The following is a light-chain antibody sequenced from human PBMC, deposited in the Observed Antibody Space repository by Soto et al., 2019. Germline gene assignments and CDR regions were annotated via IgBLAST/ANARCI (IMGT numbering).Light chain of an antibody. J-gene: IGLJ1*01. CDR2: EVS. Sequence: QSVLTQPASGSGSPGQSITISCTRTSSDVGSYNLVSWYQQHPGRAPKLMIYEVSKRPSGVSNRFSGSKSGNTASLTISGLQAEDEADYYCCSYAGSSYVFGTGTKVTVL. CDR1: SSDVGSYNL. V-gene: IGLV2-23*02. CDR3: CSYAGSSYV.